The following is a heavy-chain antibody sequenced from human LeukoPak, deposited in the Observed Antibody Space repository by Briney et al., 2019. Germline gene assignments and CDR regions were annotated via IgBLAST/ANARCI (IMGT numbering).Heavy chain of an antibody. Sequence: SETLSLTCAVYGGSFSGYYWTWIRQPPGKGLEWIGEINHSGSTNYNPSLKSRVTISLDTSKNQFSLKLSSVTAADTAVYCCARGPLSDCDGGGCFLYYFDYWGLGNLVTVSS. CDR3: ARGPLSDCDGGGCFLYYFDY. CDR2: INHSGST. CDR1: GGSFSGYY. D-gene: IGHD2-15*01. J-gene: IGHJ4*02. V-gene: IGHV4-34*01.